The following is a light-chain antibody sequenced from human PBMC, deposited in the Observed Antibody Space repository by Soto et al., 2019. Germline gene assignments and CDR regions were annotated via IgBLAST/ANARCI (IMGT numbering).Light chain of an antibody. CDR1: QGISGW. Sequence: DIQMTQYTSSVSASVGDRFTITCRASQGISGWLAWYQQKPGKAPKLLIYAASSLQSGVPSRFSGSGSGTDFTLTISSLQPEDFATYYCQQANIFPWTFGQVTNVDIK. CDR3: QQANIFPWT. CDR2: AAS. V-gene: IGKV1-12*01. J-gene: IGKJ1*01.